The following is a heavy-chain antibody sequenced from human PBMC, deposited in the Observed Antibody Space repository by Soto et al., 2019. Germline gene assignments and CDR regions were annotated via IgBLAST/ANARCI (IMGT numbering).Heavy chain of an antibody. J-gene: IGHJ1*01. D-gene: IGHD6-13*01. CDR1: GYTFTSYG. CDR2: ISAYNGNT. CDR3: ARLSSSWHLEYFQH. V-gene: IGHV1-18*01. Sequence: QVQLVQSGAEVKKPGASVKVSCKASGYTFTSYGVSWVRQAPGQGLEWMGWISAYNGNTNYAQKFQGRVTMTTDTTTSTAHMELRSLRSDDTVVYYCARLSSSWHLEYFQHWGQGTLVTVSS.